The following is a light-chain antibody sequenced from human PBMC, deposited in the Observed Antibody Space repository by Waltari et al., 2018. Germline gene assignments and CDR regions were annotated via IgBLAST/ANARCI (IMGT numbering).Light chain of an antibody. CDR3: QTWDSSTVV. CDR2: HDT. CDR1: NLGDKY. V-gene: IGLV3-1*01. J-gene: IGLJ3*02. Sequence: SYELTQPPSVSVSPGQTATITCPGDNLGDKYASWYQQKPGQSPVLVIYHDTKRPSGIPERLSGSNSGNTATLTISGTQAMDEADYYCQTWDSSTVVFGGGTKLTVL.